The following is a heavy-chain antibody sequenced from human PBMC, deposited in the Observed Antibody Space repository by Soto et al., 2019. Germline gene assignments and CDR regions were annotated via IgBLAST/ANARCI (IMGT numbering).Heavy chain of an antibody. CDR2: IGGRGNSA. Sequence: GGSLRLSCAASGFIFTNYAMNWVRQAPGKGLEWVSVIGGRGNSAYYADPVQGRFTISRDNSKNTLSLQMSSLTADDTAIYYCVREGRGSFDFWGRGTTVTVSS. J-gene: IGHJ3*01. CDR3: VREGRGSFDF. D-gene: IGHD5-12*01. V-gene: IGHV3-23*01. CDR1: GFIFTNYA.